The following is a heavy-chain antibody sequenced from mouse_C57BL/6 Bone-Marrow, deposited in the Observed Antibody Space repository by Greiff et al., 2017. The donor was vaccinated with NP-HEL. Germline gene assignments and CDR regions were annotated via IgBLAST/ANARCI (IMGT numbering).Heavy chain of an antibody. CDR2: IYPGDGDT. V-gene: IGHV1-82*01. Sequence: QVQLKQSGPELVKPGASVKISCKASGYAFSSSWMNWVKQRPGKGLEWIGRIYPGDGDTNYNGKFKGKATLTADKSSSTAYMQLSSLTSEDSAVYFCASGYYYGSSFYYAMDYWGQGTSVTVSS. CDR1: GYAFSSSW. D-gene: IGHD1-1*01. CDR3: ASGYYYGSSFYYAMDY. J-gene: IGHJ4*01.